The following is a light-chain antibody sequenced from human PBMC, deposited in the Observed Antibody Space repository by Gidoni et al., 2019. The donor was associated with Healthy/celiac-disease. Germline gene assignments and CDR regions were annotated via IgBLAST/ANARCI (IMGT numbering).Light chain of an antibody. CDR1: QSISSY. Sequence: IQMTQSPSSLSASVGDRVTIPCRASQSISSYLNWYQQKPGKAPKLLIYAASSLQSGVPSRFSGSGSGTDFTLTISSLQPEDFATYYCQQSYSTPLTFXGXTKVEIK. V-gene: IGKV1-39*01. J-gene: IGKJ4*01. CDR3: QQSYSTPLT. CDR2: AAS.